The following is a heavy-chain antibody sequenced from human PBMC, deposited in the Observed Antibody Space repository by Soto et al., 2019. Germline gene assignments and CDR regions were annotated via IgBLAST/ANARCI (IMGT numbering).Heavy chain of an antibody. CDR1: GGSISSYY. J-gene: IGHJ4*02. D-gene: IGHD4-17*01. CDR2: IYYSGST. V-gene: IGHV4-59*01. CDR3: ASMRTPPPFDYGDYVYFDY. Sequence: PSETLSLTCTVSGGSISSYYWSGIRQPPGKGLEWIGYIYYSGSTNYNPSLKSRVTISVDTSKNQFSLKLSSVTAADTAVYYCASMRTPPPFDYGDYVYFDYWGQGTLVTVSS.